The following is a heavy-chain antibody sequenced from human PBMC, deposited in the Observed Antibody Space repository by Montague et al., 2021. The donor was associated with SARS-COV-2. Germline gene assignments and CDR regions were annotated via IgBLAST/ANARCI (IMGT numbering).Heavy chain of an antibody. V-gene: IGHV4-34*01. D-gene: IGHD2-2*02. CDR2: INQSGST. CDR1: GGSFSGYY. CDR3: ASLTLGYCSSTSCYSDWFDP. J-gene: IGHJ5*02. Sequence: SETLSLTCAVYGGSFSGYYWSWIRQPPGKGLEWIGEINQSGSTNYNPSLKSRVTISVDTSKNQFSLKLSSVTAADTAVYYCASLTLGYCSSTSCYSDWFDPWAREPWSPSPQ.